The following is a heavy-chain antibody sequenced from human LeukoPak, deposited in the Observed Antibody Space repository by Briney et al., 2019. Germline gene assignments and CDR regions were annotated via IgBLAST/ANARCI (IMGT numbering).Heavy chain of an antibody. CDR1: GGSISSYY. CDR3: ARDLRAYYYDSSGYYSDYYFDY. V-gene: IGHV4-4*07. Sequence: SETLSLTCTVPGGSISSYYWSWIRQPPGKGLEWIGRIYTSGSTNYNPSLKSRVTMSVDTSKNQFSLKLSSVTAADTAVYYCARDLRAYYYDSSGYYSDYYFDYWGQGTLVTVSS. CDR2: IYTSGST. D-gene: IGHD3-22*01. J-gene: IGHJ4*02.